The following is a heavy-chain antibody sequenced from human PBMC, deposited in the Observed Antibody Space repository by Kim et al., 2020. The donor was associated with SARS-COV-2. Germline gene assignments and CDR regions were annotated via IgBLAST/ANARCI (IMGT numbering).Heavy chain of an antibody. J-gene: IGHJ4*01. Sequence: SETLSLTCAVYGGSFSGYYWSWIRQPPGKGLEWIGEINHSGSTNYNPSLKSRVTISVDTSKNQFSLKLSSVTAADTAVYYCARGLPRITIFGVNQFDYWG. CDR2: INHSGST. D-gene: IGHD3-3*01. CDR3: ARGLPRITIFGVNQFDY. V-gene: IGHV4-34*01. CDR1: GGSFSGYY.